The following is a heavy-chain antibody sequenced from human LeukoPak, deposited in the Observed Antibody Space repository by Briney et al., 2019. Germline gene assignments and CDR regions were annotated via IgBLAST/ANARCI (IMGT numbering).Heavy chain of an antibody. V-gene: IGHV1-69*04. CDR1: GGTFSSYA. J-gene: IGHJ4*02. CDR2: IIPILGIA. D-gene: IGHD4-17*01. Sequence: ASVKVSCKASGGTFSSYAISWVRQAPGQGLEWMGRIIPILGIANYARKFQGRVTITADKSTSTAYMELSSLRSEDTAVYYCARDRGDYGPGGYWGQGTLVTVSS. CDR3: ARDRGDYGPGGY.